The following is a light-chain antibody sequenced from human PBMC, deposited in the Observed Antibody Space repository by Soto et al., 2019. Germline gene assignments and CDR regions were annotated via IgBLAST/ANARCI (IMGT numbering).Light chain of an antibody. CDR2: GAS. V-gene: IGKV3-20*01. J-gene: IGKJ1*01. CDR1: QSVNSNY. CDR3: QQYGSSPRT. Sequence: ENVLTQSPGTLSLSPGERATLSCRASQSVNSNYLAWYQQKPGQAPRLLIYGASSRATGIPDRFSGRGSGTDFTLTISRLEPEDFAVYYCQQYGSSPRTFGQGTKVDIK.